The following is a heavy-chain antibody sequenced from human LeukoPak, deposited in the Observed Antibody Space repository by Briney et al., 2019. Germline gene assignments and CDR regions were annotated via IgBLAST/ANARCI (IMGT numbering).Heavy chain of an antibody. Sequence: PSETLSLTCTVSGGSISSYYWSWIRQPPGKGLEWIGYIYYSGSTNYNPSLKSRVTISVDTSKNQFSLKLSSVTAADTAVYYCARGGLGYCSSTSCAAPDYYFDYWGQGTLVTVSS. CDR3: ARGGLGYCSSTSCAAPDYYFDY. D-gene: IGHD2-2*01. J-gene: IGHJ4*02. CDR2: IYYSGST. V-gene: IGHV4-59*01. CDR1: GGSISSYY.